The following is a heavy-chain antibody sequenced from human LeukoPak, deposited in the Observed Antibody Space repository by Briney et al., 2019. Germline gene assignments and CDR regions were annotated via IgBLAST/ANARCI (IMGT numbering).Heavy chain of an antibody. J-gene: IGHJ5*02. Sequence: APVKVSCKASGYTFSSNAIHWVRQAPGQRLEWMGWINAGNGDTKYSQKFQGRVTITRDTSASTAYMELSSLRSEDTAVYYCARDTGLGRYYDSSGYYSAGRWFDPWGQGTLVTVSS. D-gene: IGHD3-22*01. CDR2: INAGNGDT. V-gene: IGHV1-3*01. CDR1: GYTFSSNA. CDR3: ARDTGLGRYYDSSGYYSAGRWFDP.